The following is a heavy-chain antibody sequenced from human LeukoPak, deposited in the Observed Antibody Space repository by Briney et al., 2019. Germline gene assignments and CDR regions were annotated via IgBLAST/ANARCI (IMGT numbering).Heavy chain of an antibody. V-gene: IGHV3-33*06. D-gene: IGHD4-11*01. J-gene: IGHJ4*02. CDR2: IWSDATNQ. Sequence: GWSLRLSCEASGFTFSHYGMHWVRQAPGKGLEWVAVIWSDATNQYYSDSVKGRFTISRDNFKRTVSLQMNSLRAEDTAVYYCVKDAQRGFDYSNSLQQWGQGSLVTVSS. CDR1: GFTFSHYG. CDR3: VKDAQRGFDYSNSLQQ.